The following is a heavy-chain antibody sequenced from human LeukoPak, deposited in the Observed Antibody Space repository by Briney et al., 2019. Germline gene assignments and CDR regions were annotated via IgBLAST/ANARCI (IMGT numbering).Heavy chain of an antibody. CDR1: GGTFSSYA. CDR2: IIHILTTA. CDR3: ARTVGATSSYFAY. J-gene: IGHJ4*02. V-gene: IGHV1-69*15. Sequence: SLKVSCKASGGTFSSYAISWVRQAPGQGLEWMASIIHILTTANYAQKFQRRHTIPANESTPTAYMELTSLRPQDTAVYYGARTVGATSSYFAYWGQPTLVTVPS. D-gene: IGHD1-26*01.